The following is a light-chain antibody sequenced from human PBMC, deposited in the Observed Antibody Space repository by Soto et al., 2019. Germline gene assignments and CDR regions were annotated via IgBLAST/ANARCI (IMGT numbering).Light chain of an antibody. Sequence: DIPMTQSPSTLSASVGDRVTITCRASQSISSWLAWYQQKPGKSPKLLIYDASSLESGVPSRFSGSGSGTEFTLTISSLRPDDFATYYCQQYNTYSGTFGQGTKVEIK. J-gene: IGKJ1*01. V-gene: IGKV1-5*01. CDR2: DAS. CDR3: QQYNTYSGT. CDR1: QSISSW.